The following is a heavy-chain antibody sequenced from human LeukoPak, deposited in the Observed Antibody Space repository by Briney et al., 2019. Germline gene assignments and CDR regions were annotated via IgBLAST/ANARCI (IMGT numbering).Heavy chain of an antibody. Sequence: SETLSLTCTVSGGSISSYYWSWIRQPPGKGLEWIGYIYYSGSTNYNPSLKSRVTISVDTSKNQFSLKLSSVTAVDTAVYYCARHIVVVPAAPRGWFDPWGQGTLVTVSS. CDR1: GGSISSYY. CDR2: IYYSGST. CDR3: ARHIVVVPAAPRGWFDP. J-gene: IGHJ5*02. V-gene: IGHV4-59*01. D-gene: IGHD2-2*01.